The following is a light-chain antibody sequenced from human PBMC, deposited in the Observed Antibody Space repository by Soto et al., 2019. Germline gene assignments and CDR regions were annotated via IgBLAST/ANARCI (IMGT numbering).Light chain of an antibody. V-gene: IGKV3-11*01. Sequence: EIVLTQSPATLSLSPGERATLSCRASQSVSSYLAWYQQKPGQAPRLLIYDASNRATGIPARFSGSGSGTDFTLTISSLEAENFAVYYCQQRSNWPPGYTFGQGTKLEIK. J-gene: IGKJ2*01. CDR1: QSVSSY. CDR2: DAS. CDR3: QQRSNWPPGYT.